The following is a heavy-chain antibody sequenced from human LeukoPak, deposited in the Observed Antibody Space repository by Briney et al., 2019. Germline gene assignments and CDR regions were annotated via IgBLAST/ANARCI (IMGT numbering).Heavy chain of an antibody. J-gene: IGHJ4*02. D-gene: IGHD3-22*01. CDR2: INHSGST. CDR3: AGTYYYDSSGYYYGEAFDY. V-gene: IGHV4-34*01. Sequence: PSETLSLTCAVYGGSFSGYYWSWIRQPPGKGLEWIGEINHSGSTNYNPSLKSRVTISVDTSKNQFSLKLSSVTAAETAVYYCAGTYYYDSSGYYYGEAFDYWGQGTLVTVSS. CDR1: GGSFSGYY.